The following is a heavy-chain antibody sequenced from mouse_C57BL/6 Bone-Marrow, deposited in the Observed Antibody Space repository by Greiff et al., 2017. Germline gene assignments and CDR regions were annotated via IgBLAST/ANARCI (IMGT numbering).Heavy chain of an antibody. Sequence: VQLQQPGAELVMPGASVKLSCKASGYTFTSYWMHWVKQRPGQGLEWIGEIDPSDSYTNYNQKFKGKSTLTVDKSSSTAYMQLSSLTSEDAAVYYCAREGIYYGYDWGQGTTLTVSS. CDR2: IDPSDSYT. D-gene: IGHD2-2*01. V-gene: IGHV1-69*01. J-gene: IGHJ2*01. CDR3: AREGIYYGYD. CDR1: GYTFTSYW.